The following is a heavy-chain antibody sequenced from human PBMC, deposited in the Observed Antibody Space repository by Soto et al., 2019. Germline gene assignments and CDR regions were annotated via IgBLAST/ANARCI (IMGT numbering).Heavy chain of an antibody. J-gene: IGHJ4*02. CDR3: ARINKGYGTDS. CDR1: GGSISSSSYY. CDR2: IDYIGNT. D-gene: IGHD5-18*01. V-gene: IGHV4-39*01. Sequence: SETLSLTCTVSGGSISSSSYYWGCIRQPPGKGLEWIASIDYIGNTFYNPSLTSRVTISVDTSKNQFSLKVTSVTAADTAVYYCARINKGYGTDSWGQGTLVTVSS.